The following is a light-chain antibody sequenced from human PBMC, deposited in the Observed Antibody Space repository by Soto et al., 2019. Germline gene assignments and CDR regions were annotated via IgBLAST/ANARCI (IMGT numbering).Light chain of an antibody. Sequence: DIQMTQSPSTLSAYVRDRVTITCRASQSISTWLAWYQQKPGKAPKLLIYKASNLEDGVPSRFSGSGSGTEFTITISSLQPDDFATYYCQQYNTYPLTFGGGTKVDIK. CDR1: QSISTW. J-gene: IGKJ4*02. V-gene: IGKV1-5*03. CDR3: QQYNTYPLT. CDR2: KAS.